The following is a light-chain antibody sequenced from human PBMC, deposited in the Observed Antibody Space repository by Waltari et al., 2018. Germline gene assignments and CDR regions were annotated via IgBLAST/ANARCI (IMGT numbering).Light chain of an antibody. CDR3: QQYHRYPVT. Sequence: DIQMTQSPSTLSASVGDRVTITCRASQSISSWLAWYQQKPGKAPKRLIYKASSLESGVPSRFSGSGSGTEFTLTISSLQPDDFATYYCQQYHRYPVTFGGGTKVEIK. V-gene: IGKV1-5*03. CDR2: KAS. CDR1: QSISSW. J-gene: IGKJ4*01.